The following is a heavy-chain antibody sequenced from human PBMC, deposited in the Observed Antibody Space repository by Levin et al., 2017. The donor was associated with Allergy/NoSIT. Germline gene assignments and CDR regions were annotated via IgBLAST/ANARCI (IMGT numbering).Heavy chain of an antibody. CDR1: GFTFSSYS. D-gene: IGHD4-11*01. V-gene: IGHV3-21*01. J-gene: IGHJ6*03. CDR3: ARSATTVTTTWDYYYYMDV. CDR2: ISSSSSYI. Sequence: GGSLRLSCAASGFTFSSYSMNWVRQAPGKGLEWVSSISSSSSYIYYADSVKGRFTISRDNAKNSLYLQMNSLRAADTAVYYCARSATTVTTTWDYYYYMDVWGKGTTVTVSS.